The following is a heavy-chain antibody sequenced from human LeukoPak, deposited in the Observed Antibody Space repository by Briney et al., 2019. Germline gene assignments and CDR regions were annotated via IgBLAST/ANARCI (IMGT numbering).Heavy chain of an antibody. D-gene: IGHD2-15*01. CDR1: GGSFSGYY. Sequence: ASETLSLTCAVYGGSFSGYYWSWIRQPPGKGLEWIGEINHSGSTNYNPSLKSRVTISVDTSKNQFSLKLSSVTAADTAVYYRARAGGYCSGGSCPPYYYYGMDVWGQGTTVTVSS. V-gene: IGHV4-34*01. J-gene: IGHJ6*02. CDR2: INHSGST. CDR3: ARAGGYCSGGSCPPYYYYGMDV.